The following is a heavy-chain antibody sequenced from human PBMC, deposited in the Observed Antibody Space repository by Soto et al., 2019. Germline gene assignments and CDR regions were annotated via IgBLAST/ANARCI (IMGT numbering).Heavy chain of an antibody. CDR3: ARARATDSRPDY. J-gene: IGHJ4*02. D-gene: IGHD3-22*01. CDR1: GYTLTELS. Sequence: ASVTVSCKVSGYTLTELSMHWVRQAPGKGLEWMGGFDPEDGETIYAQKFQGRVTMTEDTSTDNAKNSLYLQMNSLRAEDTAVYYCARARATDSRPDYWGQGTLGTVSS. V-gene: IGHV1-24*01. CDR2: FDPEDGET.